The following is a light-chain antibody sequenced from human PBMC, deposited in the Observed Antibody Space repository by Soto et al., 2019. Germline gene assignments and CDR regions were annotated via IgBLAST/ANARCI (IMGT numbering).Light chain of an antibody. CDR3: HQTNSVPLT. V-gene: IGKV1-12*01. CDR2: TAS. J-gene: IGKJ4*01. Sequence: DIQMTQSPSSVSASVGDRVTITCRASQDISNYLAWYQQKPGKAPNLLIYTASSLQSGVPSKFSGSGSGTDFTLTISSLQPEDVATYYCHQTNSVPLTFGGGTKVEIK. CDR1: QDISNY.